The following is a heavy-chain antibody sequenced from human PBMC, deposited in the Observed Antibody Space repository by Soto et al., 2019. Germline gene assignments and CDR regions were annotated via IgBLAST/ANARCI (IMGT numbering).Heavy chain of an antibody. D-gene: IGHD2-2*01. J-gene: IGHJ4*02. Sequence: EVQLVESGGGLVQPGGSLRLSCAASGFTFSSYWMSWVRQAPGKGLEWVANIKQDGSEKYYVDSVKGRFTISRDNAKNSLYLQMNSLRAEDTAVYYGARGRGCRTGCHNFDYWGQGTLVTVSS. CDR2: IKQDGSEK. CDR3: ARGRGCRTGCHNFDY. CDR1: GFTFSSYW. V-gene: IGHV3-7*01.